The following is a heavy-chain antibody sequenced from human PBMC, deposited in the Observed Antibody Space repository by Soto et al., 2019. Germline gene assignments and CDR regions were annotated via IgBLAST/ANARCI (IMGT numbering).Heavy chain of an antibody. Sequence: SETLSLTCTVSGGSISSSSYYWGWIRQPPGKGLEWIGSIYYSGSTYYNPSLKSRVTISVDTSKNQFSLKLSSVTAADTAVYYCARHEDSVVVVVAPFDYWGQGTLVTVSS. CDR3: ARHEDSVVVVVAPFDY. V-gene: IGHV4-39*01. J-gene: IGHJ4*02. CDR2: IYYSGST. D-gene: IGHD2-15*01. CDR1: GGSISSSSYY.